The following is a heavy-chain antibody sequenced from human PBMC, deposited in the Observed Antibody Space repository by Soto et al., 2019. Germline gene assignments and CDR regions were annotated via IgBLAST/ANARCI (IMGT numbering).Heavy chain of an antibody. D-gene: IGHD3-22*01. CDR3: AKDYKYDSSGYPFDY. CDR2: ISGSGSST. CDR1: GFIFSAYG. J-gene: IGHJ4*02. V-gene: IGHV3-23*01. Sequence: GGSLRLSCAGSGFIFSAYGMSWVRQAPGKGLEWVSGISGSGSSTYYADSVRGRLIISRDNSKNTLYLQMKSLRGEDTAVYYCAKDYKYDSSGYPFDYWGQGTLVTVSS.